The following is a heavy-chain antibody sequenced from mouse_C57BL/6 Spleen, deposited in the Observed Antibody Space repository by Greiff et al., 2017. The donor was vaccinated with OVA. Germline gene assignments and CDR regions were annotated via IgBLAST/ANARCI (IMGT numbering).Heavy chain of an antibody. CDR3: ARQGTYYAIDY. D-gene: IGHD2-14*01. J-gene: IGHJ4*01. CDR2: ISSGGSYT. Sequence: EVKVVESGGDLVKPGGSLKLSCAASGFTFSSYGMSWVRQTPDKRLEWVATISSGGSYTYYPDSVKGRFTISRDNAKNTLYLQMSSLKSEDTAMYYCARQGTYYAIDYWGQGTSVTVSS. CDR1: GFTFSSYG. V-gene: IGHV5-6*01.